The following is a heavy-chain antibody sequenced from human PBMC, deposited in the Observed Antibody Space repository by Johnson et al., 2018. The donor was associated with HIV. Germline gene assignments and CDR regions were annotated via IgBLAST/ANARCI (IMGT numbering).Heavy chain of an antibody. Sequence: QMLLVESGGGVVQPGGSLRLSCAASGFTFSSYGMHWVRQAPGKGLEWVAFIHYDGTNKYYADSVKGRFTISRDNSKNTLYLQMNSLRAEDTAVYYCARRSWAFDAFDIWGQGTKVTVS. CDR2: IHYDGTNK. CDR1: GFTFSSYG. V-gene: IGHV3-30*02. D-gene: IGHD1-26*01. CDR3: ARRSWAFDAFDI. J-gene: IGHJ3*02.